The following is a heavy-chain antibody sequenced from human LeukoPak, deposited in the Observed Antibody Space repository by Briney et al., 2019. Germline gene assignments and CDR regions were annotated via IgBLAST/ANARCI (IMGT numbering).Heavy chain of an antibody. CDR1: GFTFSSYA. Sequence: GGSLRLSCAVSGFTFSSYAMSWVRQAPGKGLEWVSGISDSGGSTYYADSVKGRFTISRDNSKNTLYLQMNSLRAEDTAVYYCAKDGSHYYESSDYDQYFQHWGQGTLVTVSS. J-gene: IGHJ1*01. V-gene: IGHV3-23*01. D-gene: IGHD3-22*01. CDR3: AKDGSHYYESSDYDQYFQH. CDR2: ISDSGGST.